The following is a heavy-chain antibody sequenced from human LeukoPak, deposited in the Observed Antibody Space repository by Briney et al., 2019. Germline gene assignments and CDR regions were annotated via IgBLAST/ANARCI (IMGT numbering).Heavy chain of an antibody. V-gene: IGHV3-30-3*01. J-gene: IGHJ4*02. CDR3: AKAIAGVITVTQSSDY. Sequence: PGGSLRLSCAASGFTFSSYAMHWVRQAPGKGLEWVAVISYDGSNKYYADSVKGRFTISRDNSKNTLYLQMNSLRAEDTAVYYCAKAIAGVITVTQSSDYWGQGTLVTVSS. CDR1: GFTFSSYA. D-gene: IGHD4-17*01. CDR2: ISYDGSNK.